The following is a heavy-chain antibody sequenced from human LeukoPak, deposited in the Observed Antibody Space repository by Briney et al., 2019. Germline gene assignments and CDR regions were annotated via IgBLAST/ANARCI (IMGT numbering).Heavy chain of an antibody. Sequence: SVKVSCKASGFTFTRSAMQWVRHARGRRLEWIGWIVVGSGNTNYAQKFQERVTISRDMSTSTAYMELSSLRSEDTAVYYCAALVDYYDSSGYYVDYWGQGTLVTVSS. D-gene: IGHD3-22*01. CDR3: AALVDYYDSSGYYVDY. CDR2: IVVGSGNT. J-gene: IGHJ4*02. CDR1: GFTFTRSA. V-gene: IGHV1-58*02.